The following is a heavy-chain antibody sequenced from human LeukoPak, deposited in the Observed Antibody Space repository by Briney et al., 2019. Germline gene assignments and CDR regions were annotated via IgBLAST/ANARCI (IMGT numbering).Heavy chain of an antibody. CDR1: GGSISSYY. CDR2: IYYSGST. J-gene: IGHJ4*02. V-gene: IGHV4-59*01. D-gene: IGHD6-13*01. CDR3: ARVTGYRIEDYFDY. Sequence: PSETLSLTCTVSGGSISSYYWSWIRQPPGKGLEWIGYIYYSGSTNYNPSLKSRVAISVETSKNEFSLKLRSVTAADTAVYYCARVTGYRIEDYFDYWGQGTLVTVSS.